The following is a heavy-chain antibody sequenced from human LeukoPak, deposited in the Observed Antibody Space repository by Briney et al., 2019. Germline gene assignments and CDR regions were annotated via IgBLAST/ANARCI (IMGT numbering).Heavy chain of an antibody. V-gene: IGHV1-69*04. D-gene: IGHD3-10*01. J-gene: IGHJ3*02. CDR3: ARGHYYGSGSYYGPSDI. CDR1: GGTFSSYA. Sequence: ASVKVSCKASGGTFSSYAISWVRQAPGQGLEWMGRIIPILGIANYAQKFQGRVTITADKSTSTAYMELSSLRSEDTAVYYCARGHYYGSGSYYGPSDIWGQGTMVTVSS. CDR2: IIPILGIA.